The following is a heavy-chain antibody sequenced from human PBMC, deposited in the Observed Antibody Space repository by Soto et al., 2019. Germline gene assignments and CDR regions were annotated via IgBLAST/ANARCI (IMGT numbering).Heavy chain of an antibody. CDR3: AHIVVAGLGYYFDY. D-gene: IGHD6-19*01. Sequence: QITLKESGPTLVKPTQTLTLTCTFSGFSLSSTRMAVGWIRQPPGKALEWLALIYWDDDKRYSPFLKSRLTSTKDTSKNQVVLTMSHMDPVDTARYYCAHIVVAGLGYYFDYWGQGTLVTVSS. J-gene: IGHJ4*02. V-gene: IGHV2-5*02. CDR2: IYWDDDK. CDR1: GFSLSSTRMA.